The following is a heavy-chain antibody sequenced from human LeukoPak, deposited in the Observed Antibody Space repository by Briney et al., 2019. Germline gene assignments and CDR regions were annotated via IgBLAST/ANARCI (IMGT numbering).Heavy chain of an antibody. Sequence: GASVKVSCKASEYTFTGYYIHWVRQAPGQGLEWMGWINPNSGGTNYAQKFQGRVTMTRDMSISTAYMELSRLRSDDTAVYYCAREEVSMDVWGQGTTVTVSS. V-gene: IGHV1-2*02. J-gene: IGHJ6*02. CDR2: INPNSGGT. CDR3: AREEVSMDV. D-gene: IGHD2-21*01. CDR1: EYTFTGYY.